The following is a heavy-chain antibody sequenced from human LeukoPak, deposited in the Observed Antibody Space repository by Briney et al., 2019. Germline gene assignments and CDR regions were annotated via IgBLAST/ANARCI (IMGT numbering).Heavy chain of an antibody. CDR1: GGSISSGDYY. CDR2: IYYSGST. V-gene: IGHV4-61*08. CDR3: ARTVDTATGYYYYMDV. Sequence: SETLSLTCTVSGGSISSGDYYWSWIRQPPGKGLEWIGYIYYSGSTNYNPSLKSRVTISVDTSKNQFSLKLSSVTAADTAVYYCARTVDTATGYYYYMDVWGKGTTVTVSS. J-gene: IGHJ6*03. D-gene: IGHD5-18*01.